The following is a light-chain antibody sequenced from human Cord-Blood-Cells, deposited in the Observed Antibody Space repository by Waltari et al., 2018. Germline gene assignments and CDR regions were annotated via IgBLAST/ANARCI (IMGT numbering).Light chain of an antibody. CDR2: SNN. CDR1: SSNIGSNT. V-gene: IGLV1-44*01. CDR3: AAWDDSLNGWV. Sequence: QSVLTQPPSASGTPGQRVTISCSGSSSNIGSNTVNWYQQLPGTAPKLLIHSNNQRPSWVPDRFSGSKSGNSASLAISGLQSEDEADYYCAAWDDSLNGWVFGGGTKLTVL. J-gene: IGLJ3*02.